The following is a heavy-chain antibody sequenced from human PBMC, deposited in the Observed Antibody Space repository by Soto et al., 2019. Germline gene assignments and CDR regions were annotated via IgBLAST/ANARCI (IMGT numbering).Heavy chain of an antibody. CDR2: ISAYNGNT. CDR1: GYTFTSYG. J-gene: IGHJ5*02. V-gene: IGHV1-18*01. CDR3: ARDPPYSSGWYAGFDP. Sequence: QVQLVQSGAEVKKPGASVKVSCKASGYTFTSYGISWVRQAPGQGLEWMGWISAYNGNTNYAQKLQGRVTMTTDTPTSTADKELRSRRSDDTAVYYCARDPPYSSGWYAGFDPWGQGTLVTVSS. D-gene: IGHD6-19*01.